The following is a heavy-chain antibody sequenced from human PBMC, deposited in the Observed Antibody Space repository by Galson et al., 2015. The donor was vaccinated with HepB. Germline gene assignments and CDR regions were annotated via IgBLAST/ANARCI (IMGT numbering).Heavy chain of an antibody. Sequence: SLRLSCAASGFTFSSYTMNWVRQAPGKGLECVSYIGSSSTTIYYADSVKGRFTISRDNAKNSLYLQMNSLRVEDTAVYYCARDGGSSPHFDYWGQGTLVTVSS. CDR1: GFTFSSYT. CDR3: ARDGGSSPHFDY. V-gene: IGHV3-48*01. J-gene: IGHJ4*02. D-gene: IGHD6-6*01. CDR2: IGSSSTTI.